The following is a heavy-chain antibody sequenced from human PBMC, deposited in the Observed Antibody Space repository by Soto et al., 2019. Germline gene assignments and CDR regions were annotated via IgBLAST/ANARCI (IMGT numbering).Heavy chain of an antibody. J-gene: IGHJ5*02. Sequence: EVQLAESGGGLIQSGGSLRLSCAVSGFTVSTNYINWVRQAPGKGLEWVSVMYRDGRTYYADSVKGRFTLSRDNSKNSVSLQMNSLRAEDTAVYYCARDPHDYGVYGGLDLWGQGPLVTVSS. D-gene: IGHD4-17*01. CDR2: MYRDGRT. CDR3: ARDPHDYGVYGGLDL. CDR1: GFTVSTNY. V-gene: IGHV3-53*01.